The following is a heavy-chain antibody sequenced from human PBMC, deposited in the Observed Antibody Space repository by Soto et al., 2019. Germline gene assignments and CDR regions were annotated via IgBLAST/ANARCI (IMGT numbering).Heavy chain of an antibody. CDR2: IYPGDSDT. Sequence: PGESLKISCKGSGYNFTNYWIGWVRQMPGKGLEWMGIIYPGDSDTRYSPSFQGQVTISVDRSTSTAYLQWSSLKASDTAMYYCARPIRHPASSAYYYYGMDVWGQGTKVSVSS. D-gene: IGHD6-6*01. J-gene: IGHJ6*02. CDR1: GYNFTNYW. V-gene: IGHV5-51*01. CDR3: ARPIRHPASSAYYYYGMDV.